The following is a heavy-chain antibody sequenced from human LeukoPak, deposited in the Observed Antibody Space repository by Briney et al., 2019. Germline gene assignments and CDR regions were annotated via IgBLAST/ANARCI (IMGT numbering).Heavy chain of an antibody. CDR3: LNPGADVVSF. D-gene: IGHD2-21*01. CDR2: IGSSSTYT. J-gene: IGHJ4*02. CDR1: GFSLSSFA. Sequence: PGGSLRLSCAASGFSLSSFAMDWVRPAPGKGREWVSSIGSSSTYTHYADSVQGRFTISRDNSKNSVYLQMNNLRVEDTALYYCLNPGADVVSFWGQGTLVTVSS. V-gene: IGHV3-21*01.